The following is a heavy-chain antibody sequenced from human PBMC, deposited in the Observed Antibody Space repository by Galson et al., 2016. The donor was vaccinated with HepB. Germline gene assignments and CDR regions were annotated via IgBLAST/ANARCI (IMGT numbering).Heavy chain of an antibody. CDR2: IYDSGRT. J-gene: IGHJ3*01. CDR1: GGSVSSDSYY. CDR3: AREWAANGAFDV. D-gene: IGHD6-25*01. Sequence: LSLTCTVSGGSVSSDSYYWSWIRQPPGKGLEWIGYIYDSGRTNYNPSLESRVTISVETSKNQFSLRLSSVTAADTAVYYCAREWAANGAFDVWGQGTMVTVSS. V-gene: IGHV4-61*01.